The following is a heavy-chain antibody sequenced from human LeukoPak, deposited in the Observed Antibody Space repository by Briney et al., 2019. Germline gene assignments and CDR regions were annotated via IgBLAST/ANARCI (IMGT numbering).Heavy chain of an antibody. Sequence: PSETLSLTCTVSGGSISSSSYYWGWIRQPPGKGLEWIGSIYYSGSTYYNPSLKSRVTISVDTSKNQFSLKLSSVTAADTAVYYCAREWSSSWPEYYYYGMDVWGQGTTVTVSS. CDR3: AREWSSSWPEYYYYGMDV. V-gene: IGHV4-39*07. D-gene: IGHD6-13*01. J-gene: IGHJ6*02. CDR1: GGSISSSSYY. CDR2: IYYSGST.